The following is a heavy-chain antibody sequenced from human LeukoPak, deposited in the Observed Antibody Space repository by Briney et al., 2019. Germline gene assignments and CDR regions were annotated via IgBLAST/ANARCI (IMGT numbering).Heavy chain of an antibody. Sequence: GGSLRLSCAASGFTLSSYAMHWVRQAPGKGLEWVAVISYDGSDKYYADSAKGRFTISRDNSKNTLYLQVNSLRAEDTAVYYCARDWNYYGIFDYWGQGTLVTVSS. D-gene: IGHD3-10*01. CDR1: GFTLSSYA. V-gene: IGHV3-30*04. CDR2: ISYDGSDK. CDR3: ARDWNYYGIFDY. J-gene: IGHJ4*02.